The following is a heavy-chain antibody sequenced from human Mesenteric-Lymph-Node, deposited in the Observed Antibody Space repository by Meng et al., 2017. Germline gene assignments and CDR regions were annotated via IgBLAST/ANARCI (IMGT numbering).Heavy chain of an antibody. CDR1: GYTFTGSS. Sequence: ASVKVSCKASGYTFTGSSIHWVRQALGQGLEWMGQINPNSGGTDYAQKFQGRVTMTRDTSISTAYMELSRLRSDDTAVYYCARDLPYTFWGQGTLVTVSS. J-gene: IGHJ4*02. V-gene: IGHV1-2*06. CDR2: INPNSGGT. CDR3: ARDLPYTF. D-gene: IGHD3-16*01.